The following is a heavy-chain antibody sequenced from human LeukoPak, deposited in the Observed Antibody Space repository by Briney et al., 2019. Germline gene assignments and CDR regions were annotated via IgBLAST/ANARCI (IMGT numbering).Heavy chain of an antibody. CDR3: AKLADKDTDANRPFDY. CDR1: GFAVSSNH. J-gene: IGHJ4*02. Sequence: SGGSLRLSCAASGFAVSSNHMNWVRQAPGKGLEWVSVIFNGGSTYYADSVKGRFTISRDNSKNTLYLQMNSLRAEDTALYFCAKLADKDTDANRPFDYWGRGTLVTVSS. D-gene: IGHD2-15*01. V-gene: IGHV3-53*01. CDR2: IFNGGST.